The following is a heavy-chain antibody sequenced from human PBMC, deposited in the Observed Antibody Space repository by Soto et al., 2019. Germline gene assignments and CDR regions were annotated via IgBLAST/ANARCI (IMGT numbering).Heavy chain of an antibody. J-gene: IGHJ4*02. CDR1: GGSFSGYY. CDR3: ASRLVGATRGDY. D-gene: IGHD1-26*01. CDR2: INHSGST. Sequence: QVQLQQWGAGLLKPSETLSLTCAVYGGSFSGYYWSWIRQPPGKGLEWIGEINHSGSTNYNPSLKSRVTISVDTSKNQFSLKLSPVTAADTAVYYCASRLVGATRGDYWGQGTLVTVSS. V-gene: IGHV4-34*01.